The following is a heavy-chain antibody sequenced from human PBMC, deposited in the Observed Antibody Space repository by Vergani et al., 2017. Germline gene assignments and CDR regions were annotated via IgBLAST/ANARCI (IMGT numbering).Heavy chain of an antibody. Sequence: QVQLVESGGGVVQPGRSLRLSCAASGFSFSSFGFHWVRQAPGKGLEWVANMRQDGTDKFYVDSVKGRFTTSRDNAKKSVYLQMNRLKEEDTAVYFCWIPGSYDLWGQGAMVTVSS. V-gene: IGHV3-33*03. CDR3: WIPGSYDL. CDR1: GFSFSSFG. J-gene: IGHJ3*01. CDR2: MRQDGTDK. D-gene: IGHD3-9*01.